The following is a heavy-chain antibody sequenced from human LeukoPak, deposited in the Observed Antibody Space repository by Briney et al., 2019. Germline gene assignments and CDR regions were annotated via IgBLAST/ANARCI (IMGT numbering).Heavy chain of an antibody. V-gene: IGHV3-23*01. CDR1: GFAFSSYA. J-gene: IGHJ5*02. CDR3: AKDRVAAAGTWSFDP. Sequence: GGSLRLSCAASGFAFSSYAMSWVRQAPGKGLEWVSAISGSGGSTYYADSVKGRFTISRDNSKNTLYLQMNSLRAEDTAVYYCAKDRVAAAGTWSFDPWGQGTLVTVSS. CDR2: ISGSGGST. D-gene: IGHD6-13*01.